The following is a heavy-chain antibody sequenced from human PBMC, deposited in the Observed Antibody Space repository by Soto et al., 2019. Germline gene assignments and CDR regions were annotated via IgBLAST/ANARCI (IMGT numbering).Heavy chain of an antibody. J-gene: IGHJ6*02. Sequence: QLQLVQSGAEVKKPGSSVKVSCKASGGNFRRYAISWVRQAPGQGLEWMGGILPIFGSPSHAQKFRDRVMITADESTSTAYLELTSLTSEDTAIYYCVFGDCTSSSCSYYFYGLDVWGQGTTVTVSS. CDR2: ILPIFGSP. CDR3: VFGDCTSSSCSYYFYGLDV. D-gene: IGHD2-2*01. CDR1: GGNFRRYA. V-gene: IGHV1-69*01.